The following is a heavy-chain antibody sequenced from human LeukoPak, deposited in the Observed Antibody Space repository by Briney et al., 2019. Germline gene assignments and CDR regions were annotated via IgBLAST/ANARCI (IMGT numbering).Heavy chain of an antibody. CDR2: IIPIFGTA. J-gene: IGHJ5*02. V-gene: IGHV1-69*05. CDR1: GGTFSSYA. D-gene: IGHD6-13*01. CDR3: AREISSSWYNLPYNWFDP. Sequence: SVKVSCKAFGGTFSSYAISWVRQAPGQGLEWMGRIIPIFGTANYAQKFQGRVTITTDESTSTAYMELSSLRSEDTAVYYCAREISSSWYNLPYNWFDPWGQGTLVTVSS.